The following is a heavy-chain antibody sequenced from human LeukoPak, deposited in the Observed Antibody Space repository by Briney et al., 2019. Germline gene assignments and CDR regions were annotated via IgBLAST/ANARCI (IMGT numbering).Heavy chain of an antibody. Sequence: GGSLRLSCAASGFTFSSYSMNWVRQAPGKGLEWVSSISSSSSYIYYADSVKGRFTISRDNAKNSLYLQMNSLRAEDTAVYYCASRYSRKSAFDYWGQGTLVTVSS. CDR2: ISSSSSYI. CDR1: GFTFSSYS. D-gene: IGHD6-13*01. CDR3: ASRYSRKSAFDY. J-gene: IGHJ4*02. V-gene: IGHV3-21*01.